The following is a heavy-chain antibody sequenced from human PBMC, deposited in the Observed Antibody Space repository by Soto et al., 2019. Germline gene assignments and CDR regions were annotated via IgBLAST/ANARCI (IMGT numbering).Heavy chain of an antibody. D-gene: IGHD3-3*01. CDR2: IIPILGIA. J-gene: IGHJ4*02. V-gene: IGHV1-69*02. CDR3: ARGGSGYYAAY. CDR1: GGTFSSYT. Sequence: QVQLVQSGAEVKKPGSSVKVSCKASGGTFSSYTISWVRQAPGQGLEWMGRIIPILGIANYAQKFQGRVTITADKSTSTAYMELRSLRSEDTAVYYCARGGSGYYAAYWGQGTLVTVSS.